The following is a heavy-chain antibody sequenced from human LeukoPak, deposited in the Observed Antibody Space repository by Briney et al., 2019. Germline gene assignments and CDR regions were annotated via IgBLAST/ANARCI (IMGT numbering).Heavy chain of an antibody. CDR3: ARDSSPRYSGYDWVY. CDR2: INQDGSQT. V-gene: IGHV3-7*01. J-gene: IGHJ4*02. Sequence: GGSLRLSCTASGFAFSDYWMSWVRQAPGKGLEWLANINQDGSQTSYVDSVRGQFTVSRDNAKNSLYLQMNSLRADDTAVYYCARDSSPRYSGYDWVYWGRGTLVTVSS. D-gene: IGHD5-12*01. CDR1: GFAFSDYW.